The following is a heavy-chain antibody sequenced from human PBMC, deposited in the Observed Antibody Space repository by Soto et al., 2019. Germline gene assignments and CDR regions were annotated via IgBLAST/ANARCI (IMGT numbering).Heavy chain of an antibody. CDR3: ARPGGYCSSTSCYSHDAFDI. CDR2: IYYSGST. V-gene: IGHV4-39*01. J-gene: IGHJ3*02. CDR1: GGSISSSSYY. D-gene: IGHD2-2*02. Sequence: SETLSLTCTVSGGSISSSSYYWGWIRQPPGKGLEWIGSIYYSGSTYYNPSLNSRVTISVDTSKNQFSLKLSSVTAADTAVYYCARPGGYCSSTSCYSHDAFDIWGQGTMVTVSS.